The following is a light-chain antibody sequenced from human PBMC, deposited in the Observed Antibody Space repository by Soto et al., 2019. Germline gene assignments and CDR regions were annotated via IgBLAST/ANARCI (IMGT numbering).Light chain of an antibody. V-gene: IGLV2-8*01. Sequence: QSVLTQPPSASGSPGQSVTISCTGTSSDVGGYNYVSWYQQHPGKAPKFMIYEVSKRPSGVPGRFSGSKSGNTASLTVSGLQAEDEADYYCSSYAGSNNHVVFGXGTKLTVL. CDR2: EVS. J-gene: IGLJ2*01. CDR1: SSDVGGYNY. CDR3: SSYAGSNNHVV.